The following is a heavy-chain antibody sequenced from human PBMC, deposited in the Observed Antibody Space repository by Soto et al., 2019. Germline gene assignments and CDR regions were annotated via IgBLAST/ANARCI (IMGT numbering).Heavy chain of an antibody. V-gene: IGHV1-69*12. CDR3: AREVAADGTFREDVFDI. CDR1: GGTFSNHA. D-gene: IGHD6-13*01. CDR2: IIPIFTTT. Sequence: QVHLVQSGAEVKKPGSSVKVSCKASGGTFSNHAINWVRQAPGLGLEWMGRIIPIFTTTNYAQKFQGRVTITADESTITAYMELSSLKHDDTAVYYCAREVAADGTFREDVFDIWGQGTLVTVSS. J-gene: IGHJ3*02.